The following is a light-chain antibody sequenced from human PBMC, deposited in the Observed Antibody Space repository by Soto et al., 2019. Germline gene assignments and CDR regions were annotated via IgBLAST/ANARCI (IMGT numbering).Light chain of an antibody. Sequence: QAVVTQPPSASGTTGQRVTISCSGSSSDIGRNTVDWYQQLPGTAPKVLIYSNNQRPSGVPDRFSGSKSGTSASLGISGLQSEDEADYYCAAWDDSLNGWVFGGGTQLTVL. V-gene: IGLV1-44*01. CDR1: SSDIGRNT. CDR2: SNN. CDR3: AAWDDSLNGWV. J-gene: IGLJ7*01.